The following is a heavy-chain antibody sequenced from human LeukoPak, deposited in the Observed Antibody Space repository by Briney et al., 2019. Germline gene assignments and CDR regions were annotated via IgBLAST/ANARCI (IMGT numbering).Heavy chain of an antibody. CDR1: GFTVSSNY. D-gene: IGHD1-26*01. V-gene: IGHV3-53*01. CDR3: ARGSGSYLDAFDI. J-gene: IGHJ3*02. CDR2: IYSGGST. Sequence: PGGSLRLSCAASGFTVSSNYMSWVRQAPGKGLEWVSVIYSGGSTYYADSVKGRFTISRDNSKNTLYLQMNSLRAEDTAVYYCARGSGSYLDAFDIWGQGTMVTVSS.